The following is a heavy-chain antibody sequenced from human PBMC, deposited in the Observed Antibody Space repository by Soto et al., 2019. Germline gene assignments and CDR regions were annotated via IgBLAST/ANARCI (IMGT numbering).Heavy chain of an antibody. D-gene: IGHD2-2*01. CDR1: GDSVSGNSAA. CDR2: TYYRSRWYN. V-gene: IGHV6-1*01. Sequence: SQTLSLTCAISGDSVSGNSAAWNWIRQSPSIGLEWLGRTYYRSRWYNDYAVSVKSRITVNPDTSKNQFSLHLNSVTPEDTAVYYCARAYCMSTTCNPYHYALDVWGQGTTVTVSS. CDR3: ARAYCMSTTCNPYHYALDV. J-gene: IGHJ6*02.